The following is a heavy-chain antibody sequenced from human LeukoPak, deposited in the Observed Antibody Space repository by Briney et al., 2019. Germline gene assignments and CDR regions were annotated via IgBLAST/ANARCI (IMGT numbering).Heavy chain of an antibody. V-gene: IGHV3-53*01. CDR2: IYSGGST. CDR3: ARVWGYYDSSGYSDY. CDR1: GFTFSSYA. Sequence: PGGSLRLSRAASGFTFSSYAMSWVRQAPGKGLEWVSVIYSGGSTSYADSVKGRFTISRDNSKNTLYLQMNSLRAKDTAVYYCARVWGYYDSSGYSDYWGQGTLVTVSS. D-gene: IGHD3-22*01. J-gene: IGHJ4*02.